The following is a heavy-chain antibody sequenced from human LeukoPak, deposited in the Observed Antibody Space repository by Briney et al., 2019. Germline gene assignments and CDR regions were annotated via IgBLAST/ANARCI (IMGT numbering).Heavy chain of an antibody. CDR3: ATVPYSSGWPDAFDI. V-gene: IGHV3-21*01. Sequence: GSLRLSCAASGFTFSSYSMNWVRQAPGKGLEWVSSISSSSSYIYYADSVKGRFTISRDNAKNSLYLQMNSLRAEDTAVYYCATVPYSSGWPDAFDIWGQGTMVTVSS. CDR2: ISSSSSYI. J-gene: IGHJ3*02. D-gene: IGHD6-19*01. CDR1: GFTFSSYS.